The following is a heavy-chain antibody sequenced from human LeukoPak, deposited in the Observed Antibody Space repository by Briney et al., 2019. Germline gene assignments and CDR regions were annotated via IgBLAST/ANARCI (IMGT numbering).Heavy chain of an antibody. D-gene: IGHD5-12*01. CDR2: INGRGGST. CDR1: GFTFSSYA. V-gene: IGHV3-23*01. CDR3: AKDRSGYDAGPYYFDY. J-gene: IGHJ4*02. Sequence: GGSLRLSSAASGFTFSSYAMSWVRQAPGKGLEWVSAINGRGGSTYYADSVKGRFTISRDDSKNTLYLQMKSLRAEDTAVYYFAKDRSGYDAGPYYFDYWGQGTLVTVSS.